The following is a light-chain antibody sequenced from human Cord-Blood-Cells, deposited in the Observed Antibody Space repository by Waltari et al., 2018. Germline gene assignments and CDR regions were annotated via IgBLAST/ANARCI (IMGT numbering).Light chain of an antibody. CDR2: DVS. CDR1: SSDVGGYNY. Sequence: QSALTQPASVSGSPGQSITISCTGTSSDVGGYNYVSWYQQHPGKAPKLTIYDVSNRPSGVSNRFSGSKSGNTASLTISGLQAEDEADYYCSSYTSSSTLYVVGTGTKVTVL. V-gene: IGLV2-14*01. J-gene: IGLJ1*01. CDR3: SSYTSSSTLYV.